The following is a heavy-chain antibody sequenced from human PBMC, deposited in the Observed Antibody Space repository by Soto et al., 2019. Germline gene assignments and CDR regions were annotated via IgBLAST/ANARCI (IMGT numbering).Heavy chain of an antibody. CDR3: ARSTSLGGMDV. CDR2: IRRSGDYT. CDR1: GCSFSTYS. Sequence: EVQLVESGGGLVMPGGSLRLSCIASGCSFSTYSMNWVRQAPGKGLEWVSSIRRSGDYTYYADSLKGRFTISRDNAKNSLSLQMISLRAEDTAVYYCARSTSLGGMDVWGQGTTVTVSS. J-gene: IGHJ6*02. V-gene: IGHV3-21*01. D-gene: IGHD1-1*01.